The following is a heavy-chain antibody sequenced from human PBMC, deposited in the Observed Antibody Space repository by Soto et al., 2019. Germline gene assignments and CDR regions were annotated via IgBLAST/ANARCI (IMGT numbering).Heavy chain of an antibody. CDR1: GGSISSYY. J-gene: IGHJ4*02. Sequence: SETLSLTCTVSGGSISSYYWSWIRQPPGKGLEWIGYIYYSGSTNYNPSLKSRVTISVDTSKNQFSLKLSSVTAADTAVYYCARAGGNYGYDYWGKGTLVTVSS. V-gene: IGHV4-59*01. CDR2: IYYSGST. D-gene: IGHD4-17*01. CDR3: ARAGGNYGYDY.